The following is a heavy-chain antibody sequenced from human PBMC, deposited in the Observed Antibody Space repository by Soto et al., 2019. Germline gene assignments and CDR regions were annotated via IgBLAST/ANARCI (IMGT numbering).Heavy chain of an antibody. J-gene: IGHJ5*02. D-gene: IGHD3-10*01. Sequence: PSETLCLSCTVSGGSIGSGGYYWSWIRQHPGKGLEWIGYIYYSGSTYYNPSLKSRVTISVDTSKNQFSLKLSSVTAADTAVYYCARDRSLVRGVPNNWFDPWGQGTLVTVSS. V-gene: IGHV4-31*03. CDR2: IYYSGST. CDR1: GGSIGSGGYY. CDR3: ARDRSLVRGVPNNWFDP.